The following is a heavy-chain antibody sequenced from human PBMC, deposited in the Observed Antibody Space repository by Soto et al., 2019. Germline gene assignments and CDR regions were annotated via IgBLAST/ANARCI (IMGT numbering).Heavy chain of an antibody. Sequence: GASVKVSCKVSGYTLTELSMHWVRQAPGKGLEWMGGFDPEDGETIYAQKFQGRVTMTEDTSTDTAYMELSSLRSEDTAVYYCATVRGYYDFWSGGFDSCGQGTLGTVPS. J-gene: IGHJ5*01. CDR3: ATVRGYYDFWSGGFDS. CDR2: FDPEDGET. V-gene: IGHV1-24*01. D-gene: IGHD3-3*01. CDR1: GYTLTELS.